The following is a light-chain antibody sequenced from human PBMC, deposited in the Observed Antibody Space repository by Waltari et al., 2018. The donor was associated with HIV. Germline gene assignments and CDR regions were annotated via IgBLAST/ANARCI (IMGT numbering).Light chain of an antibody. CDR2: EVS. V-gene: IGLV2-14*01. CDR3: SSLTTTNTLI. Sequence: QSALTQPASVSGSPGQSITISCTGTSRAVGAYHYVSWYQQPPGTAPKPMIFEVSNRPSGISDRFSGSKSGNTASLTISGLQAEDEADCYCSSLTTTNTLIFGGGTKVTVL. CDR1: SRAVGAYHY. J-gene: IGLJ2*01.